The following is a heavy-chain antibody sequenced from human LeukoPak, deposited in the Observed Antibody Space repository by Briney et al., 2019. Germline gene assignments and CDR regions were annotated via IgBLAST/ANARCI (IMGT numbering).Heavy chain of an antibody. D-gene: IGHD1-26*01. CDR1: GGSFSGYY. J-gene: IGHJ3*02. V-gene: IGHV4-34*01. CDR2: INHSGST. CDR3: AIVRDSGSYSGRDDAFDI. Sequence: PSETLSLTCAVYGGSFSGYYWSWIRQPPGKGLEWIGEINHSGSTNYNPSLKSRVTISVDTSKNQFSLKLSSVTAADTAVYYCAIVRDSGSYSGRDDAFDIWGQGTMVTVSS.